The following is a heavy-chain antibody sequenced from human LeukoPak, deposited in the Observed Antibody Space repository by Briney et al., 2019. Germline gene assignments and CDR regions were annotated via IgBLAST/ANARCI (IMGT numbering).Heavy chain of an antibody. CDR3: ARGPYYGSGTLDY. CDR2: VSYDGSDK. Sequence: QPGRSLTPSCAASGFTFSTYGMHWVRQSPGKGLEWVGVVSYDGSDKYYADSVEGRFTISRDNSENTLYLEMNSLRAEDTAVYYCARGPYYGSGTLDYWGQGTLVTVSS. V-gene: IGHV3-33*01. CDR1: GFTFSTYG. D-gene: IGHD3-10*01. J-gene: IGHJ4*02.